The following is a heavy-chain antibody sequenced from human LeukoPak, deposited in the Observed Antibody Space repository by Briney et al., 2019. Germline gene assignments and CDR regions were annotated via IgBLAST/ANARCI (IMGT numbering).Heavy chain of an antibody. V-gene: IGHV1-2*02. D-gene: IGHD6-19*01. CDR2: INPNSGGT. J-gene: IGHJ4*02. CDR3: ARVRIAVAGKYYFDY. CDR1: GYTFTGYY. Sequence: ASVKVSCKASGYTFTGYYMHWVRQAPGQGLEWMGWINPNSGGTNYAQKFQGRVTMTRDTSISTAYMELSRLRPDDTAVYYCARVRIAVAGKYYFDYWGQGTLVTVSS.